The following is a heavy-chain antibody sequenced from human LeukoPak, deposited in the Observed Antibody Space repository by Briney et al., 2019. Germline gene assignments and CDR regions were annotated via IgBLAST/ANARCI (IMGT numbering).Heavy chain of an antibody. J-gene: IGHJ6*02. CDR1: GYTFTNYG. CDR2: ISTYNGNT. D-gene: IGHD3-10*01. V-gene: IGHV1-18*01. CDR3: AKEGSFSGTPSYYYYYGMDV. Sequence: GASVKVSCKASGYTFTNYGISWVRQAPGQGLEWMGWISTYNGNTNYAQKLQGRVTMTTDTSTSTAYMELRSLRSDDTAVYYCAKEGSFSGTPSYYYYYGMDVWGQGTTVTVSS.